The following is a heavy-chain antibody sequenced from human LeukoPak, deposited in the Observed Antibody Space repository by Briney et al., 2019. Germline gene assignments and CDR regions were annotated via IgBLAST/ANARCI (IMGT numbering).Heavy chain of an antibody. V-gene: IGHV3-21*01. CDR3: AREYDFWSGYYSGY. D-gene: IGHD3-3*01. Sequence: GGSLRLSCAASGFTFSSYSMNWVRQAPGKGLEGVSSISSSSSYIYYADSVKGRFTISRDNAKNSLYLQMNSLRAEDTAVYYCAREYDFWSGYYSGYWGQGTLVTVSS. CDR2: ISSSSSYI. CDR1: GFTFSSYS. J-gene: IGHJ4*02.